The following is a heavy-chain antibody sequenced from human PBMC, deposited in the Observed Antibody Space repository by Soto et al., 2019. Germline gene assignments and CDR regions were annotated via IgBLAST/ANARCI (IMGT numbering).Heavy chain of an antibody. D-gene: IGHD6-19*01. J-gene: IGHJ3*01. CDR3: VKEGSGWYSRGCFDF. CDR1: GLTFSNFA. V-gene: IGHV3-23*01. Sequence: LRLSCAASGLTFSNFAMNWVRQAPGKGLEWVSNISDSGGSTYYADSVKGRFTISRDNSKNTLYLQMNSLRGRDTAIYYCVKEGSGWYSRGCFDFWGRGTMVTVSS. CDR2: ISDSGGST.